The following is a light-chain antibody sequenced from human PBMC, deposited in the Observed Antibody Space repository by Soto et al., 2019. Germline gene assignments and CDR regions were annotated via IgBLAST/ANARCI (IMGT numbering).Light chain of an antibody. Sequence: IVLTQSPGTLSLSPGERATLSCRASQSVSSYLAWYQHKPGQAPWLLIYSASTRATGVADRFSGSGSGTDFTLTISRLEPEDFAVYYCQQYGNSRVTFGPGTKVDIK. CDR2: SAS. J-gene: IGKJ3*01. V-gene: IGKV3-20*01. CDR3: QQYGNSRVT. CDR1: QSVSSY.